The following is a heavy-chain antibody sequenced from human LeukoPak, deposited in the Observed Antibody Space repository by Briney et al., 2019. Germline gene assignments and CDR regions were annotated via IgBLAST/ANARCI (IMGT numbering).Heavy chain of an antibody. CDR1: GGSFSGYY. CDR3: ARGPTVTTSAEYFQH. CDR2: IHYSGRI. J-gene: IGHJ1*01. Sequence: SETLSLTCAVYGGSFSGYYWTWIRQPPGKGLEWIGEIHYSGRINYNPSLKSRVTISADTSNNHFSLKMNSVTAADTAVYYCARGPTVTTSAEYFQHWGQGTLVTVSS. D-gene: IGHD4-17*01. V-gene: IGHV4-34*01.